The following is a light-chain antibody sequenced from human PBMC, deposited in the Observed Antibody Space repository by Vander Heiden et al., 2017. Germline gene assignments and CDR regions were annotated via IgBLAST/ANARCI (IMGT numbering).Light chain of an antibody. J-gene: IGKJ1*01. V-gene: IGKV1-6*01. Sequence: AIQMTQSPSSLSASAGDRVIITCRASQGIRNDLGWYQQRPGKAPKLLIYAASSLQTGVPLRFSGSGSGTDFTLTISSLQPEDFATYYCLQDYSYPRTFGQGTKVEIK. CDR1: QGIRND. CDR3: LQDYSYPRT. CDR2: AAS.